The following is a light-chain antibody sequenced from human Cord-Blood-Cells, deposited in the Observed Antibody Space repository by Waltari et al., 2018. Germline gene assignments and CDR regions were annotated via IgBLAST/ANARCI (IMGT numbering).Light chain of an antibody. CDR1: SSAVGSYNL. Sequence: QSALTQPASVSGSPGQSITISCTGPSSAVGSYNLVSWYQQHPGKAPKLMIYEGSKRPSGVSNRFSGSKSGNTASLTISGLQAEDEADYYCCSYAGSSTRWVFGGGTKLTVL. CDR2: EGS. V-gene: IGLV2-23*01. CDR3: CSYAGSSTRWV. J-gene: IGLJ3*02.